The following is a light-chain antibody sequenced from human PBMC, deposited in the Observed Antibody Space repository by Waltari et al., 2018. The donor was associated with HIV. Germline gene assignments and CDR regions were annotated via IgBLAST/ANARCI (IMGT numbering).Light chain of an antibody. J-gene: IGLJ3*02. V-gene: IGLV4-69*01. Sequence: QLVLTQSPSTSASLGASVKLTCTLSSGHSSYAIAWHQQQPEKGPRYLMKLNSAGSHSKGDGIPDRFSGSSSGAERCLTISSLQSEDEADYYCQTWGSGTLVFGGGTKLTVL. CDR3: QTWGSGTLV. CDR2: LNSAGSH. CDR1: SGHSSYA.